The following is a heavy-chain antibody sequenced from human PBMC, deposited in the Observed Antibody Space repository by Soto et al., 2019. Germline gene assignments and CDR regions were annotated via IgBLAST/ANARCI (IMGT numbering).Heavy chain of an antibody. CDR1: GFTVTSYW. V-gene: IGHV3-74*01. CDR3: ARGNTGYGNFDY. D-gene: IGHD5-12*01. Sequence: DVQLVESGGGIVQPGGSLRLSCAASGFTVTSYWMHWVRQAPGKGLVWVSRTSPAGSSTYYADFVRGRFTISKDTAKNTQELQINSLAAEDTAVYYCARGNTGYGNFDYWGQGSLVTVSS. CDR2: TSPAGSST. J-gene: IGHJ4*02.